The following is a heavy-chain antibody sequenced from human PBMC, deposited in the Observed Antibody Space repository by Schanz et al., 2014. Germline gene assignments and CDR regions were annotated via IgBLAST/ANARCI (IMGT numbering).Heavy chain of an antibody. D-gene: IGHD3-22*01. CDR1: GITFSDYA. CDR3: AKVWGSDYFYPFDY. CDR2: IASGGSHT. J-gene: IGHJ4*02. V-gene: IGHV3-23*01. Sequence: EVQLLESGGALEQPGGSLRLSCAASGITFSDYAMSWVRQAPGKGLEWVSTIASGGSHTFYADSVTGRFTISGDNSKNTLFLQMNSLRVEDTAIYYCAKVWGSDYFYPFDYWGQGTLVTVSS.